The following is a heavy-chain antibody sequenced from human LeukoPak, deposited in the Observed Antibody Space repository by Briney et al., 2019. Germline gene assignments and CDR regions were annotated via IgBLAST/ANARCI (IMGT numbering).Heavy chain of an antibody. D-gene: IGHD2-15*01. J-gene: IGHJ4*02. CDR3: ARVAVYCSGGSCYLFDY. Sequence: PSETLSLTCTVSGGSISSGGYYWSWIRQPPGKGLEWIGYIYHSGSTYYNPSLKSRVTISVDTSKNQFSLKLSSVTAADTAVYYCARVAVYCSGGSCYLFDYWGQGTLVTVSS. CDR1: GGSISSGGYY. V-gene: IGHV4-30-2*01. CDR2: IYHSGST.